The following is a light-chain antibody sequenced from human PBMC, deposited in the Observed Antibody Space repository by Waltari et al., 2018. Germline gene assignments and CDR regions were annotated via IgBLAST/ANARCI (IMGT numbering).Light chain of an antibody. J-gene: IGLJ2*01. CDR1: SSDVGNSNL. CDR2: EGS. V-gene: IGLV2-23*01. Sequence: QSALTQPASVSGSPGQSITIPCTGTSSDVGNSNLLSWYQQHPGKAPQLIICEGSKRPSGVSNRFSGSKFGNTASLTISGLQAEDEADYYCCSYAAYSPVLFGGGTKVTVL. CDR3: CSYAAYSPVL.